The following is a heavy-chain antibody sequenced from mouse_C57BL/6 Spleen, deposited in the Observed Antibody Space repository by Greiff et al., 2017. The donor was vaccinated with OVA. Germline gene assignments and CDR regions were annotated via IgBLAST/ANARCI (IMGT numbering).Heavy chain of an antibody. CDR3: TTLEVGSSCGWYFDV. D-gene: IGHD1-1*01. Sequence: EVQLQQSGAELVRPGASVKLSCTASGYNIKDDYMHWVKQRPEQGLEWIGWIDPENGDTEYTSKFQGKATITADTSSNSAYLQLSSLTSEDTAVSYCTTLEVGSSCGWYFDVWGTGTTVTVSS. CDR2: IDPENGDT. V-gene: IGHV14-4*01. J-gene: IGHJ1*03. CDR1: GYNIKDDY.